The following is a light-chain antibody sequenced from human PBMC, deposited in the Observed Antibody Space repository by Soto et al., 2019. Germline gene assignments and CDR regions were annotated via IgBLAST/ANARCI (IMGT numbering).Light chain of an antibody. J-gene: IGKJ4*01. V-gene: IGKV1-33*01. Sequence: DVQMTQSPSSLSASVGDRVTITCQASHDISNFSNWYHQRPGEVPKLLIYDASEKETEVPLRFSGSGSGTDFTFIINSLQPEDVGTYYCQHYESLPQVTFGGGTKVQIK. CDR3: QHYESLPQVT. CDR2: DAS. CDR1: HDISNF.